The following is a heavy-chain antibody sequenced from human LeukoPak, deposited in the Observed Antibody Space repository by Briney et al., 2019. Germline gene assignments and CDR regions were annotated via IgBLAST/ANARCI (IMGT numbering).Heavy chain of an antibody. Sequence: SETLSLTCTVSGASISSYFWSWIRQPAGKGLEWIGRFYPSGNTNYSRSLESRVTMSVDTSRNQLSLEVRSVTAADTAVYYCARDSGSINYFYGMDVWGQGTTVTVSS. D-gene: IGHD1-26*01. CDR1: GASISSYF. V-gene: IGHV4-4*07. CDR2: FYPSGNT. CDR3: ARDSGSINYFYGMDV. J-gene: IGHJ6*02.